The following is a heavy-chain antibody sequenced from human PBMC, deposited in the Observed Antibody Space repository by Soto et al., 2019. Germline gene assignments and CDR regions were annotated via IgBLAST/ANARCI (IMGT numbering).Heavy chain of an antibody. V-gene: IGHV4-34*01. CDR2: INHSGST. Sequence: PSETLSLTCAVYGGSFSGYYWSWIRQPPGKGLEWIGEINHSGSTNYNPSLKSRVTISVDTSKNQFSLKLSSVTAADTAVYYCARGLVGHYYDSSGYYYYYYGMDVWGQGTTVTVFS. CDR1: GGSFSGYY. D-gene: IGHD3-22*01. CDR3: ARGLVGHYYDSSGYYYYYYGMDV. J-gene: IGHJ6*02.